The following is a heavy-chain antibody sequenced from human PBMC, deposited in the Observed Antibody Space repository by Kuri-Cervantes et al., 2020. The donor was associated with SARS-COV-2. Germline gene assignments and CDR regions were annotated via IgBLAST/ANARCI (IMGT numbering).Heavy chain of an antibody. V-gene: IGHV4-31*03. Sequence: SETLSLTCTVSGGSISTGGYYWTWIRQHPGKGLEWIGHIYHSGSTDYIPSLESRISISIDGSKNEFSLKLTSVTAADTAVYYCANYYYDKRGYYYGWSDPWGQGTLVTVSS. J-gene: IGHJ5*02. CDR1: GGSISTGGYY. CDR2: IYHSGST. CDR3: ANYYYDKRGYYYGWSDP. D-gene: IGHD3-22*01.